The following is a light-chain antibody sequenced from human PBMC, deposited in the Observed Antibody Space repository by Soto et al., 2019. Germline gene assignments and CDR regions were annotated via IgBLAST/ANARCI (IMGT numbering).Light chain of an antibody. CDR2: GAS. CDR3: QQYGSVPLT. CDR1: QSVSTNY. Sequence: EIVLTQSPGTLSLSPGERTTLSCRASQSVSTNYLAWYQQKPGQAPRLLIYGASSRATGIPDRFSGSGYGADFTLTISRLEPEDFAVYYCQQYGSVPLTFGGGTKVEIK. J-gene: IGKJ4*01. V-gene: IGKV3-20*01.